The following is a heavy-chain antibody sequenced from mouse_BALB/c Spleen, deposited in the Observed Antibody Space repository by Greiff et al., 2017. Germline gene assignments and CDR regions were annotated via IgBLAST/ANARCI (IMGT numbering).Heavy chain of an antibody. Sequence: EVQGVESGGGLVQPGGSLKLSCAASGFTFSSYAMSWVRQSPEKRLEWVAEISSGGSYTYYPDTVTGRFTISRDNAKNTLYLEMSSLRSEDTAMYYCASGPYGYPFAYWGQGTLVTVSA. CDR1: GFTFSSYA. CDR3: ASGPYGYPFAY. J-gene: IGHJ3*01. D-gene: IGHD2-2*01. CDR2: ISSGGSYT. V-gene: IGHV5-9-4*01.